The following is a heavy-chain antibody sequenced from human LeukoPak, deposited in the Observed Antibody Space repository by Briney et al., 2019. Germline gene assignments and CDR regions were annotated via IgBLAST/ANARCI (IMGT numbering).Heavy chain of an antibody. D-gene: IGHD4-17*01. V-gene: IGHV3-30-3*01. CDR2: ISYDGSNK. CDR3: ARDPTLRHSYGMDV. CDR1: GFTFSSYA. J-gene: IGHJ6*02. Sequence: GGSLRLSCAASGFTFSSYAMHWVRQAPGKGLEWVAVISYDGSNKYYADSVKGRFTISRDNSKNTLYLQMNSLRAEDTAVYYCARDPTLRHSYGMDVWGQGTTVTVSS.